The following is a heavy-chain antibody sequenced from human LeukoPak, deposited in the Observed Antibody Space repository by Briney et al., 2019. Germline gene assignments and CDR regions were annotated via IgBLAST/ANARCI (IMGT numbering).Heavy chain of an antibody. J-gene: IGHJ4*02. V-gene: IGHV1-2*02. D-gene: IGHD2-2*01. CDR2: INPNSGGT. CDR3: ARAFRVVVPAATSLDY. CDR1: GYTFTGNY. Sequence: VASVKDSCKASGYTFTGNYMHSVRQAPGQGLEWMGWINPNSGGTNYAQKFQGRVTMTRDTSISTAYFELSRLRSDDTAVYYCARAFRVVVPAATSLDYWGQGTLVTVSS.